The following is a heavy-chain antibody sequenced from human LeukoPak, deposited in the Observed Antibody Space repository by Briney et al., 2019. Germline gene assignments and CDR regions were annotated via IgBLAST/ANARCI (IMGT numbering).Heavy chain of an antibody. CDR1: GFVFSSYW. D-gene: IGHD3-3*01. J-gene: IGHJ4*02. CDR3: ARDTDYDFWSGYPKSFDY. CDR2: ISSSSSYI. V-gene: IGHV3-21*01. Sequence: GGSLRLSCIASGFVFSSYWMTWVRQAPGKGLEWVSSISSSSSYIYYADSVKGRFTISRDNAKNSLYLQMNSLRAEDTAVYYCARDTDYDFWSGYPKSFDYWGQGTLVTVSS.